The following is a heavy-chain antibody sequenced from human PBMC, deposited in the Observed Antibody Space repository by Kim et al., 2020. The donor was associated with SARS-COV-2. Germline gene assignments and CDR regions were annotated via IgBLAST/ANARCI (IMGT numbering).Heavy chain of an antibody. D-gene: IGHD1-1*01. CDR3: ARESATTAGYSMDL. J-gene: IGHJ6*02. CDR2: ISSDGTNK. CDR1: GFTFTKNG. Sequence: GGSLRLSCAASGFTFTKNGIHWVRQAPGKGLDWVALISSDGTNKDYADSVKGRFTISRDNSKNTLYLQMKSLRVEDTAMYYCARESATTAGYSMDLWGQGTTVIVSS. V-gene: IGHV3-33*05.